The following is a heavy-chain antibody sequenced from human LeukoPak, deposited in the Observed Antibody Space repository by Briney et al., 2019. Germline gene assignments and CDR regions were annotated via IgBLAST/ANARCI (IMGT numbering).Heavy chain of an antibody. CDR2: IKQDGSEE. V-gene: IGHV3-7*01. CDR1: GFTFSSYW. Sequence: GGSLRLSCAASGFTFSSYWMSWVRQAPGKGLEWVANIKQDGSEENFVDSVKGRFTISRDNAKRSLYLQMNSLRAEDTAVYYCARGSSAGASLRHDYWGQGTLVTVSS. CDR3: ARGSSAGASLRHDY. D-gene: IGHD1-26*01. J-gene: IGHJ4*02.